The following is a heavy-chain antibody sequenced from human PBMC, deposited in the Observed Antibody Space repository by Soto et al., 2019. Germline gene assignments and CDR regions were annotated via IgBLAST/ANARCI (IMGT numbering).Heavy chain of an antibody. CDR1: GFTFSSYA. CDR2: ISYDGSNK. CDR3: ARDHRITIFGVVIIGVPNDAFDI. J-gene: IGHJ3*02. Sequence: PGGSLRLSCAASGFTFSSYAMHWVRQAPGKGLEWVAVISYDGSNKYYADSVKGRFTISRDNSKNTLYLQMNSLRAEDTAAYYCARDHRITIFGVVIIGVPNDAFDIWGQGTMVTVSS. V-gene: IGHV3-30-3*01. D-gene: IGHD3-3*01.